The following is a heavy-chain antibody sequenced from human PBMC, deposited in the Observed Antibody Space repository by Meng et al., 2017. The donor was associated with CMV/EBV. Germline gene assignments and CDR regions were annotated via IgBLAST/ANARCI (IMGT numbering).Heavy chain of an antibody. J-gene: IGHJ4*02. CDR1: GFTFSSYA. CDR2: ISGSGGST. D-gene: IGHD5-18*01. Sequence: CAASGFTFSSYAMSWVRQAPGKGLEWVLAISGSGGSTYYADSVKGRFTISRDNSKNTLYLQMNSLRAEDTAVYYCAKDTWIQLWPTHWGQGTLVTVSS. CDR3: AKDTWIQLWPTH. V-gene: IGHV3-23*01.